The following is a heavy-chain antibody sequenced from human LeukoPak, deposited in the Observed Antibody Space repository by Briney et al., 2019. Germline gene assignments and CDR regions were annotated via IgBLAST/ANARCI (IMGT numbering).Heavy chain of an antibody. V-gene: IGHV3-23*01. CDR1: GFTFSKYW. D-gene: IGHD4-17*01. J-gene: IGHJ4*02. Sequence: GGSLRLSCAASGFTFSKYWMSWVRQAPGRGLEWVSAISSGGDTTYYADSVKGRFTISRDNSKNTLYLQMNSLRAEDTAIYYCAKDVDYGDYVVSWGQGTLVTVSS. CDR2: ISSGGDTT. CDR3: AKDVDYGDYVVS.